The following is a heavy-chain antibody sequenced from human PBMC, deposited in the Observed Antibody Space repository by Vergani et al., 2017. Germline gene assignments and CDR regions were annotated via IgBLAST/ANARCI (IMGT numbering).Heavy chain of an antibody. Sequence: VQLVESGGGLVKPGGSLRLSCAASGFTFSNYGMHWVRQAPGKGLEWVAVIWYDGSNKYYTDSVRGRFTISRDNSKSTLYLQMNSLRVEDTAVYYCARVATSLFNWNYAAFDIWGQGTMVTVSS. V-gene: IGHV3-33*01. J-gene: IGHJ3*02. CDR2: IWYDGSNK. CDR1: GFTFSNYG. D-gene: IGHD1-1*01. CDR3: ARVATSLFNWNYAAFDI.